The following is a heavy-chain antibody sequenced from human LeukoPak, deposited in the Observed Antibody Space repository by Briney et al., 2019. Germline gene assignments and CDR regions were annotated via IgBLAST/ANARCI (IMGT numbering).Heavy chain of an antibody. D-gene: IGHD6-19*01. V-gene: IGHV3-23*01. CDR3: AKEKSSSGWYFHFDY. CDR1: GFTFSSYA. Sequence: GGSLGLSCAASGFTFSSYAMSWVRQAPGKGLEWVSAISGSGGSTYYADSVKGRFTISRDNSKNTLYLQMNSLRAEDTAVYYCAKEKSSSGWYFHFDYWGQGTLVTVSS. CDR2: ISGSGGST. J-gene: IGHJ4*02.